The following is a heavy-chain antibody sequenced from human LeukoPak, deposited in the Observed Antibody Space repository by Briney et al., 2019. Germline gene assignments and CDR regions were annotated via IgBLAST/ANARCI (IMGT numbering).Heavy chain of an antibody. V-gene: IGHV4-59*08. Sequence: SGTPSPTPPVSGGSPSSYYWSWVPQPPREGLEWVGYIYYSGSTNYNPSLKSRVTISVDTSKNQFSLKLSSVTAADTAVYYCARHAPWAGSGWPFDYWGQGTLVTVSS. CDR2: IYYSGST. J-gene: IGHJ4*02. CDR1: GGSPSSYY. CDR3: ARHAPWAGSGWPFDY. D-gene: IGHD6-19*01.